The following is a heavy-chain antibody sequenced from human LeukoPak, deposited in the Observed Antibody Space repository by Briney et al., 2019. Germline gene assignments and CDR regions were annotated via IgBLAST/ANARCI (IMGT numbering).Heavy chain of an antibody. CDR1: GGSISGYY. D-gene: IGHD3-10*01. CDR2: VYYSGST. Sequence: SGTLSLTCTVSGGSISGYYWSWIRQPPGKGLEWIGYVYYSGSTNYNPSLESRVTISVDTSKNQFSLKLSSVTAADTAVYYCARGVTMVRGVINHNWFDPWGQGTLVTVSS. CDR3: ARGVTMVRGVINHNWFDP. J-gene: IGHJ5*02. V-gene: IGHV4-59*12.